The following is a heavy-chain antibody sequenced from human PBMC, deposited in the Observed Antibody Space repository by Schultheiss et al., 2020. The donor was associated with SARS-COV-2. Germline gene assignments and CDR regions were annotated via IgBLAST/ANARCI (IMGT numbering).Heavy chain of an antibody. J-gene: IGHJ4*02. CDR3: AREDERFGHDY. CDR2: IYTSGTT. Sequence: SETLSLTCTVSDGSISSGGYYWSWIRQPAGKGLEWIGRIYTSGTTNYNPSLKSRLTISIDTSKNQFSLKLSSVTAADTAVYYCAREDERFGHDYWGQGTLVTVSS. CDR1: DGSISSGGYY. V-gene: IGHV4-61*02. D-gene: IGHD3-10*01.